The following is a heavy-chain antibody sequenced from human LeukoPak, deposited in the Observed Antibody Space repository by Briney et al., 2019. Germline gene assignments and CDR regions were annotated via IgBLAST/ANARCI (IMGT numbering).Heavy chain of an antibody. CDR1: GGSIRSDY. J-gene: IGHJ4*02. CDR3: ARGSRGARFDY. Sequence: PSETLSLTCIVSGGSIRSDYWSWIRQPAGKGLEWIGRIYSGGSSNCNPSLKSRVTMSVDTPNNQISLKLTSVTAADTAVYYCARGSRGARFDYWGQGTLVTVSS. V-gene: IGHV4-4*07. D-gene: IGHD4/OR15-4a*01. CDR2: IYSGGSS.